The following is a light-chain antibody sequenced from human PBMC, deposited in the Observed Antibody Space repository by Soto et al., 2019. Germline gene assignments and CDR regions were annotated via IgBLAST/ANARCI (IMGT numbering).Light chain of an antibody. CDR1: QSISSY. CDR3: QQSYSTPGT. CDR2: AAS. J-gene: IGKJ1*01. Sequence: DIQMTQSPSSLSASVGDRVTITCRASQSISSYLNWYQQKPGKAPKLLIYAASSLQSGVPSRFSGSGSGTDFTLTISSLQPEDFATYYCQQSYSTPGTFGQETKVE. V-gene: IGKV1-39*01.